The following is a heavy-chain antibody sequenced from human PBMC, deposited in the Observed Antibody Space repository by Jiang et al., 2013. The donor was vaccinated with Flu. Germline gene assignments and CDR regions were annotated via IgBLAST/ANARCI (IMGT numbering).Heavy chain of an antibody. CDR2: TYYRSKWYN. J-gene: IGHJ4*02. Sequence: TSQTLSLTCAISGDSVSSNSAAWNWIRQSPSRGLEWLGRTYYRSKWYNDYAVSVKSRITINPDTSKNQFSLQLNSVTPEDTAVYYCARDYYDSSGYFPQLIPFDYWGQGTLVTVSS. CDR1: GDSVSSNSAA. CDR3: ARDYYDSSGYFPQLIPFDY. D-gene: IGHD3-22*01. V-gene: IGHV6-1*01.